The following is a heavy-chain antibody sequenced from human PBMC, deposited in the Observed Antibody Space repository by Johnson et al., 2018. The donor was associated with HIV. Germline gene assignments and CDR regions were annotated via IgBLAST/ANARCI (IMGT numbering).Heavy chain of an antibody. V-gene: IGHV3-66*02. D-gene: IGHD3-16*01. CDR3: AKDERQMGGWSDAFDI. CDR1: GFTVSNNF. CDR2: IYSGGNT. J-gene: IGHJ3*02. Sequence: VQLVGSGGGLVQPGGSLRLSCAASGFTVSNNFMNWVRQAPGKGLEWVSLIYSGGNTYYADSVKGRFTISRDNSKNTLYLQMNSLRAEDTAVYYCAKDERQMGGWSDAFDIWGQGTLVTVSS.